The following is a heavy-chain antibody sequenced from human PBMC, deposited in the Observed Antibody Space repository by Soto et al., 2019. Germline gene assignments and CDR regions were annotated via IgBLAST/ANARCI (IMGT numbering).Heavy chain of an antibody. CDR2: IYPRDSDT. CDR1: GYSFIDYW. V-gene: IGHV5-51*01. Sequence: PGESLKISCTGSGYSFIDYWMSWVRQMPGKGLEWMGIIYPRDSDTRYSPSFQGQVTISADKSINTAYLQWSSLKASDIAMYYCARHADTYGSPDYWGQGTLVTVSS. CDR3: ARHADTYGSPDY. D-gene: IGHD5-18*01. J-gene: IGHJ4*02.